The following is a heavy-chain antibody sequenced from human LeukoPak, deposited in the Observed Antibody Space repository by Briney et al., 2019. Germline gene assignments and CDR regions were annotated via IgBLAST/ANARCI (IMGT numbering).Heavy chain of an antibody. D-gene: IGHD1-1*01. CDR1: GFSFSSYG. CDR2: ISYDGSDK. CDR3: AKDPLRYGRPDY. J-gene: IGHJ4*02. Sequence: PGGSLRLSCAASGFSFSSYGMHWVRQAPGKGLGWVAVISYDGSDKQYTESVKGRFTISRDNSKNTLYVQMNSLRVEDTAVYYCAKDPLRYGRPDYWGQGTLVTVFS. V-gene: IGHV3-30*18.